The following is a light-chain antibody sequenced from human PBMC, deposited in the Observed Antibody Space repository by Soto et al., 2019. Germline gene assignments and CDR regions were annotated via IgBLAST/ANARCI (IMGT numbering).Light chain of an antibody. CDR1: QSITRSY. V-gene: IGKV3-20*01. Sequence: EIVLTQSPGTLSLSPGERATLSCRASQSITRSYIAWYQQKPGQAPRLLIYDASSSATGIPDRFGGSGSGTDFTITISRLEPDDVAVYYCQLYRSSPETCGQGTKVEIK. J-gene: IGKJ1*01. CDR3: QLYRSSPET. CDR2: DAS.